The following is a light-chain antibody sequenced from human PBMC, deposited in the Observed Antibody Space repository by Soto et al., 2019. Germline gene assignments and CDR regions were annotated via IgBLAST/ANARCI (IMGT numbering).Light chain of an antibody. Sequence: ELVMTQSPVTLSVSPGERVTLSCRASQSVSSNLAWYQQKPGQAPSLLIYGAFTRATGIPARFSGTGSGTEFTLTISSLQSEDFALYYCQQYNDWPLPFGQGTKVDIK. CDR2: GAF. CDR3: QQYNDWPLP. V-gene: IGKV3-15*01. CDR1: QSVSSN. J-gene: IGKJ1*01.